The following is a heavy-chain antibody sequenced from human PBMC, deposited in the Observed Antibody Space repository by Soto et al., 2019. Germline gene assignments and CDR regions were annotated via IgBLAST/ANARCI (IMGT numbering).Heavy chain of an antibody. CDR1: GYTFTSYG. CDR3: ARVMAGPNWSYP. CDR2: ISAYNGNT. Sequence: ASVKVSCKASGYTFTSYGISWARQAPGQGLEWMGWISAYNGNTNYAQKLQGRVTMTTDTSTSTAYMELRSLRSDDTAVYYCARVMAGPNWSYPWGQGTLVTVSS. D-gene: IGHD6-19*01. V-gene: IGHV1-18*01. J-gene: IGHJ5*02.